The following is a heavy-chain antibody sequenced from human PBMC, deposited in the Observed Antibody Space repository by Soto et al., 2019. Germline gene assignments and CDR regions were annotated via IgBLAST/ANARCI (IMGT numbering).Heavy chain of an antibody. CDR2: IYHSGIT. J-gene: IGHJ4*02. CDR3: ARGGYSGYDFMFDY. D-gene: IGHD5-12*01. V-gene: IGHV4-30-2*01. Sequence: PSETLSLTCAVSGGSISGGGYSWNRIRQPPGKGLEYIGYIYHSGITYYNPSLRSRVTISVDKSRNQFSLKLRSVTAADTAVYYCARGGYSGYDFMFDYWGQGTLVTVSS. CDR1: GGSISGGGYS.